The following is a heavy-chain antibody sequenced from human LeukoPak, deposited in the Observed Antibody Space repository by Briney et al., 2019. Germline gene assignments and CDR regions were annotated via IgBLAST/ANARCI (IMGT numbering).Heavy chain of an antibody. CDR2: ISYDGSNK. V-gene: IGHV3-30*18. CDR3: AKDGTVVVPAATLYYYYGMDV. CDR1: GFTFSSYG. J-gene: IGHJ6*02. D-gene: IGHD2-2*01. Sequence: PGGSLRLSCAASGFTFSSYGMHWVRQAPGKGLEWVAVISYDGSNKYYADSVKGRFTISRDNSKNTLYLQMNSLRAEDTAVYYCAKDGTVVVPAATLYYYYGMDVWGQGTTVTVSS.